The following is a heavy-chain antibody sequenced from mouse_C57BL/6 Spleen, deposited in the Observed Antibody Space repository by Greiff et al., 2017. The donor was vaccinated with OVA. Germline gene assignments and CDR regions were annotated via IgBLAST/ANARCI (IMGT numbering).Heavy chain of an antibody. J-gene: IGHJ2*01. CDR1: GFTFSDYY. Sequence: EVQRVESEGGLVQPGSSMKLSCTASGFTFSDYYMAWVRQVPEKGLEWVANINYDGSSTYYLDSLKSRFIISRDNAKNILYLQMSSLKSEDTATYYCARDTFFDDWGQGTTLTVSS. V-gene: IGHV5-16*01. CDR3: ARDTFFDD. CDR2: INYDGSST.